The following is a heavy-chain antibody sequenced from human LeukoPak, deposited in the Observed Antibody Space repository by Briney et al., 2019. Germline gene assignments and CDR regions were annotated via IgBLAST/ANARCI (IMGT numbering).Heavy chain of an antibody. CDR2: IYHSGSA. V-gene: IGHV4-30-2*01. CDR3: ARDLGGLDAFDI. Sequence: PSETLSLTCAVSGGSISSGGYSWSWIRQPPGKGLEWIGYIYHSGSAYYNPSLKSRVTISVDRSKNQFSLKLSSVTAADTAVYYCARDLGGLDAFDIWGQGTMVTVSS. CDR1: GGSISSGGYS. D-gene: IGHD1-26*01. J-gene: IGHJ3*02.